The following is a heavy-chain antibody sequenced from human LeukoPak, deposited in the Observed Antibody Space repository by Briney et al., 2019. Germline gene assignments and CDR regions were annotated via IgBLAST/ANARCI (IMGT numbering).Heavy chain of an antibody. CDR1: GFTFEDHG. J-gene: IGHJ4*02. CDR3: VRHFNSVATMQIDY. D-gene: IGHD5-12*01. CDR2: INWNSGSK. V-gene: IGHV3-20*01. Sequence: GGSLRLSCATSGFTFEDHGLSWVRQAPGKGLEWVSGINWNSGSKRYAASVKGRFAISRDNARNSVYLEMTSLRVEDTAFYHCVRHFNSVATMQIDYWGQGILVSVSS.